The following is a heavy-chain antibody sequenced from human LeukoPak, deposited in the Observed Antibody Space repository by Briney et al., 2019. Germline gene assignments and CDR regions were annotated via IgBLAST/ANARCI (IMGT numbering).Heavy chain of an antibody. CDR3: VLLGTMVRGVTSTNWFDP. D-gene: IGHD3-10*01. CDR1: GGSFSGYY. Sequence: PSETLSLTCAVYGGSFSGYYWSWTRQPPGKGLEWIGEINHSGSTNYNPSLKSRVTISVDTSKNQFSLKLSSVTAADTAVYYCVLLGTMVRGVTSTNWFDPWGQGTLVTVSS. CDR2: INHSGST. J-gene: IGHJ5*02. V-gene: IGHV4-34*01.